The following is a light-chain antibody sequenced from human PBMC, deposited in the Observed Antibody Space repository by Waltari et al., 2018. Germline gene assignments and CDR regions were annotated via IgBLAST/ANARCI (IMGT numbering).Light chain of an antibody. V-gene: IGKV3-15*01. J-gene: IGKJ4*01. Sequence: EIVVTQSPATLSMSPGERATLSCRASQSVGRNLAWYQQKPGQSPRPLIYSASARATGVPARFSGSGSGTDFTLTISSLQSEDFAVYYCQQYDYWPPLTFGGGTKVEIK. CDR1: QSVGRN. CDR3: QQYDYWPPLT. CDR2: SAS.